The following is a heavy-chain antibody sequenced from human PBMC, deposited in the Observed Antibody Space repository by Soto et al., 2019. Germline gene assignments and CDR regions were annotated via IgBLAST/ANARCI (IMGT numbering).Heavy chain of an antibody. CDR2: ISAYNGNT. CDR1: GYTFTSYG. Sequence: ASVEVSCKASGYTFTSYGISWVRQAPGQGLEGMGWISAYNGNTNYAQKLQGRVTMTTDTSTSTAYMELRSLRSDDTAVYYCARDGPPRFLECSLPSYYSSCGMDVWCQG. V-gene: IGHV1-18*04. J-gene: IGHJ6*02. CDR3: ARDGPPRFLECSLPSYYSSCGMDV. D-gene: IGHD3-3*01.